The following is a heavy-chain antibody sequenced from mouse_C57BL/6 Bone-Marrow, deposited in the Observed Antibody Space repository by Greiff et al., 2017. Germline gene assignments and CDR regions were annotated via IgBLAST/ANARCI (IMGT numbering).Heavy chain of an antibody. CDR3: ARDNYYAAFYY. J-gene: IGHJ2*01. D-gene: IGHD1-1*01. CDR2: INYDGSST. V-gene: IGHV5-16*01. CDR1: GFTFSDYY. Sequence: EVKLVESEGGLVQPGSSMKLSCTASGFTFSDYYMAWVRQVPEKGLEWVANINYDGSSTYYLDSLKSRFIISRDNAKNILYLQMSSLKSEDTATYYCARDNYYAAFYYWGQGTTLTVSS.